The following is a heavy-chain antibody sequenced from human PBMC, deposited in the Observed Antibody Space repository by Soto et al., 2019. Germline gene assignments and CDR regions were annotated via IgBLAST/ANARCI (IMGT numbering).Heavy chain of an antibody. D-gene: IGHD3-3*01. Sequence: PSETLSLTCTVSGGSISSSSYYWGWIRQPPGKGLEWIGSIYYSGSTYYNPSLKSRVTISVDTSKNQFSLKLSSVTAADTAVYYCARQTGRGYYRSYFDYWGQGTLVTVSS. CDR3: ARQTGRGYYRSYFDY. CDR1: GGSISSSSYY. V-gene: IGHV4-39*01. J-gene: IGHJ4*02. CDR2: IYYSGST.